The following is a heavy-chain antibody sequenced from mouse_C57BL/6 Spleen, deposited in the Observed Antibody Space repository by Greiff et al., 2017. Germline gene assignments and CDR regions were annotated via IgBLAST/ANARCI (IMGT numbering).Heavy chain of an antibody. J-gene: IGHJ1*03. V-gene: IGHV1-50*01. CDR2: IDPSDSYT. CDR3: ARGYGDWYFDV. D-gene: IGHD1-1*02. CDR1: GYTFTSYW. Sequence: QVQLQQPGAELVKPGASVKLSCKASGYTFTSYWMQWVKQRPGQGLEWIGEIDPSDSYTNYNQKFKGKATLTVDTSSSTAYMQLSSLTSEDSAVYYGARGYGDWYFDVWGTGTTVTVSS.